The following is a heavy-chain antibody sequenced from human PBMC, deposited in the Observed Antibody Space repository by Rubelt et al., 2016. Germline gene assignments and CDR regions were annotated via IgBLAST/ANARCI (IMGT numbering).Heavy chain of an antibody. V-gene: IGHV4-31*03. CDR3: ARRMVGSGHWYFDL. Sequence: QVQLQESGPGLVKPSQTLSLTCTVSGGSINSGGYYWSWIRQHPGKGLEWIGYIYYSGCSYSNPSLKSRVPTSVDTSKNQFSLKLSSVTAADTAIYYGARRMVGSGHWYFDLWGRGTLVTVSS. CDR1: GGSINSGGYY. J-gene: IGHJ2*01. D-gene: IGHD3-3*01. CDR2: IYYSGCS.